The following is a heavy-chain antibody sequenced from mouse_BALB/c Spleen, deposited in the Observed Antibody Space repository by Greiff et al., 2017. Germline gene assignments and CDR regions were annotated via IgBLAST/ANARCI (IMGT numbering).Heavy chain of an antibody. CDR1: GYSITSDYA. D-gene: IGHD1-1*01. J-gene: IGHJ1*01. CDR3: AISYAWYFDV. CDR2: ISYSGST. Sequence: VQLQQSGPGLVKPSQSLSLTCTVTGYSITSDYAWNWIRQFPGNKLEWMGYISYSGSTSYNPSLKSRISITRDTSKNQFFLQLNSVTTEDTATYYCAISYAWYFDVWGAGTTVTVSS. V-gene: IGHV3-2*02.